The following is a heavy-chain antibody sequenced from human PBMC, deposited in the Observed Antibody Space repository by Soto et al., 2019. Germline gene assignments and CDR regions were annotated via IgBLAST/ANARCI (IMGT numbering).Heavy chain of an antibody. V-gene: IGHV1-18*01. CDR2: ISAYNGNT. CDR3: ASGFNVLLWFGELRY. CDR1: GYTFTSYG. Sequence: ASVKVSCKASGYTFTSYGSSWVRQAPGQGLEWMGWISAYNGNTNYAQKLQGRVTMTTDTSTSTAYMELRSLRSDDTAVYYCASGFNVLLWFGELRYWGQGTLVTVSS. J-gene: IGHJ4*02. D-gene: IGHD3-10*01.